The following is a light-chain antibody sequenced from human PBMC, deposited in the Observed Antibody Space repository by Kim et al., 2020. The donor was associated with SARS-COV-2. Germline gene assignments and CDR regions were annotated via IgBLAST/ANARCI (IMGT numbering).Light chain of an antibody. V-gene: IGLV2-8*01. CDR2: EVS. CDR1: SSDVGGYNY. J-gene: IGLJ3*02. CDR3: SSYAGSNIWG. Sequence: QSALTQPPSASGSPGQSVTISCTGSSSDVGGYNYVSWYQQHPGKAPKLMIYEVSKRPSGVPDRFSGSKSGNTASLTVSGLQAEDEADYYCSSYAGSNIWGFCGGTQLTVL.